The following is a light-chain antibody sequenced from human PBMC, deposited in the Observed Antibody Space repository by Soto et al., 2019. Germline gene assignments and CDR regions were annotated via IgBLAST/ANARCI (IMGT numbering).Light chain of an antibody. CDR3: QQYYSTLWT. J-gene: IGKJ1*01. CDR2: WAS. Sequence: ILMTQSPAALSVSLGERATINCKSSLSVLYSSNNKNYLAWYQQKPGQPPKLLIYWASTRESGVPDRFSGSGSGTDFTLTISSLQAEDVAVYYCQQYYSTLWTFGQGTKVDIK. CDR1: LSVLYSSNNKNY. V-gene: IGKV4-1*01.